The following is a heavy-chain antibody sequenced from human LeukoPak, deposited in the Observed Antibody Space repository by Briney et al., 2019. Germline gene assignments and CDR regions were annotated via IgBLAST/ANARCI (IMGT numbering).Heavy chain of an antibody. V-gene: IGHV3-7*03. Sequence: GGSLRLSCAASGFTFSSYWMNWVRLDPGKGLEWVANIKQDGSAKYYVDSVKGRFTISRDNAKNSVYLQMNSLRAEDTAVYYCARAMDVWGEGTTVTVSS. CDR3: ARAMDV. CDR2: IKQDGSAK. J-gene: IGHJ6*03. CDR1: GFTFSSYW.